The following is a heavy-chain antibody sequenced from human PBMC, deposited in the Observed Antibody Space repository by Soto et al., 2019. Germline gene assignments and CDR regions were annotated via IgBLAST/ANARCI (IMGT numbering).Heavy chain of an antibody. CDR1: GFTFSSYW. CDR3: VGWSVNNL. J-gene: IGHJ4*02. V-gene: IGHV3-7*01. CDR2: TNEDGSEK. Sequence: LGLSCAGSGFTFSSYWMSWVRQAPGHGLEWVAHTNEDGSEKRYVDAVKGRFTISRDNGRNSLYLQMNSLRVEDTALYYCVGWSVNNLWGQGTPVTVS. D-gene: IGHD6-19*01.